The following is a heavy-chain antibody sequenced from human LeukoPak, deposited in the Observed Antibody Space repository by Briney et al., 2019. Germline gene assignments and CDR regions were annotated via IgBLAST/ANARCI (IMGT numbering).Heavy chain of an antibody. CDR2: ISYDGSNK. J-gene: IGHJ4*02. D-gene: IGHD3-22*01. CDR3: AKYYYDSSGIDY. CDR1: EFSVGSNY. V-gene: IGHV3-30*18. Sequence: GGSLRLSCAASEFSVGSNYMNWVRQAPGKGLEWVAVISYDGSNKYYADSVKGRFTISRDNSKNTLYLQMNSLRAEDTAVYYCAKYYYDSSGIDYWGQGTLVTVSS.